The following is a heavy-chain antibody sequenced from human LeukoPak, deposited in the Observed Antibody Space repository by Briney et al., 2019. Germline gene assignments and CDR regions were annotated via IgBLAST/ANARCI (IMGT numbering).Heavy chain of an antibody. CDR1: GGSISSGGYY. D-gene: IGHD3-22*01. V-gene: IGHV4-31*03. CDR3: ARGYDSFFDY. J-gene: IGHJ4*02. CDR2: IYYSGST. Sequence: SQTLSLTCTVSGGSISSGGYYWSWIGQHPGKGLEWIGYIYYSGSTYYNPSLKSRVTISVDTSKNQFSLKLSSVTAADTAVYYSARGYDSFFDYWGQGTLVTVSS.